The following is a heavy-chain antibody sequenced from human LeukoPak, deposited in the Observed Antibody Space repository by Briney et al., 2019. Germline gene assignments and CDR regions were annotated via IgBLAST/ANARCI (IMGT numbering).Heavy chain of an antibody. D-gene: IGHD3-9*01. CDR3: ARHHLSSRRPNYDILTGYYFDY. CDR2: IYPGDSDT. J-gene: IGHJ4*02. CDR1: GYSFTSYW. V-gene: IGHV5-51*01. Sequence: GESLKISCKGSGYSFTSYWIGWVRQMPGKGLELMGTIYPGDSDTRYSPSFQGHVTISADKSISTAYLQWSSLKASDTAMYYCARHHLSSRRPNYDILTGYYFDYWGQGTLVTVSS.